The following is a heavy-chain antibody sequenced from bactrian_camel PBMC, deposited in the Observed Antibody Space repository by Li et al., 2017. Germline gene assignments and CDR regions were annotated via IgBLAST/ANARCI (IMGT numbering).Heavy chain of an antibody. CDR3: VAVVEDGDYAEGGECENEHTN. Sequence: VQLVESGGGSVQAGDSLTLSCTTSGLTFDNSDVEWYHQVPGKECDWVSTVRRRDGREITYYADSAKGRFTISQETAKNMVYLQMNNLKVEDTEMYYCVAVVEDGDYAEGGECENEHTNWGEGTQVTVS. V-gene: IGHV3S63*01. CDR2: VRRRDGREIT. J-gene: IGHJ4*01. CDR1: GLTFDNSD. D-gene: IGHD4*01.